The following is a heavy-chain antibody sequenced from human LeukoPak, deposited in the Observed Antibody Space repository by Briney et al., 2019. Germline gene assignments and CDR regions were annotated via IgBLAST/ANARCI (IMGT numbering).Heavy chain of an antibody. CDR2: IYPGDSDT. CDR1: GYSFINYW. V-gene: IGHV5-51*01. CDR3: ARRYPLTGDAFNI. J-gene: IGHJ3*02. Sequence: GESLKISCKASGYSFINYWIGWVRQMPGKGLEWMGIIYPGDSDTRYSPSFQGQVTISVDKSISTAYLQWSGLKASDTAMYYCARRYPLTGDAFNIWGQGTMVTVSS. D-gene: IGHD7-27*01.